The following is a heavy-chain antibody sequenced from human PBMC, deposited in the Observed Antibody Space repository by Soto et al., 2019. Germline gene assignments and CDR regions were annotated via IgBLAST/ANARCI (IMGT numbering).Heavy chain of an antibody. CDR3: ASGDYYYYMDV. D-gene: IGHD3-16*01. CDR2: INAGNGNT. V-gene: IGHV1-3*01. Sequence: VQLVQSGAEVKKPGTSVKVYCKASGYTFTSYAMHWVRQAPGQRLEWMGWINAGNGNTKYSQKIQGRVTITRDTSMCTAYMELSSLRSEDTAVYYCASGDYYYYMDVWGKGTTVTVFS. J-gene: IGHJ6*03. CDR1: GYTFTSYA.